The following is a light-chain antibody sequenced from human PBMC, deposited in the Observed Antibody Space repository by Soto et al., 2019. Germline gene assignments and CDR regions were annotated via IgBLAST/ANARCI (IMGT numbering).Light chain of an antibody. Sequence: QSALTQPASVSGSPGQSITISCTGTSNDVGSYKLVSWYQQHPGKAPKLMISEVSKRPSGISDRFSGSKSGSTASLTISGLQAEDEADYYCCSYAGTSTHTVFGGGTQLTVL. V-gene: IGLV2-23*02. CDR2: EVS. J-gene: IGLJ7*01. CDR3: CSYAGTSTHTV. CDR1: SNDVGSYKL.